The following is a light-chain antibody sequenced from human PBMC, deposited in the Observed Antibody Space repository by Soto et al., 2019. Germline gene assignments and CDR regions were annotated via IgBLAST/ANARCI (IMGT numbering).Light chain of an antibody. Sequence: DIQMTQSPSSLSASVGDRVTITCRASQSISSYLNWYQQKPGKAPKLLIYKASSLESGAPSRFSGSGSGTEFTLTISSLQPDDFATYYCQQYNSYSVTFGQGTKVDIK. V-gene: IGKV1-5*03. CDR2: KAS. CDR3: QQYNSYSVT. CDR1: QSISSY. J-gene: IGKJ1*01.